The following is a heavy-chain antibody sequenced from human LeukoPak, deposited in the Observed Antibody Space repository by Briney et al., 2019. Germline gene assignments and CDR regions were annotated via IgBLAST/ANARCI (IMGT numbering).Heavy chain of an antibody. V-gene: IGHV1-2*02. CDR1: GFTFSSYG. CDR3: AIRGTSGAFDP. J-gene: IGHJ5*02. D-gene: IGHD2-15*01. Sequence: GGSLRLSCAASGFTFSSYGMHWVRQAPGQGLEWMGWINPNSGGTNYAQKFQGRVTMTRDTSISTAYMELSRLRSDDTAVYYCAIRGTSGAFDPWGQGTLVTVSS. CDR2: INPNSGGT.